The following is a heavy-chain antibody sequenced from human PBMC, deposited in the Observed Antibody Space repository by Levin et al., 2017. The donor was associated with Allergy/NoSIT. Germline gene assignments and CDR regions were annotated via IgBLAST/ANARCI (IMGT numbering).Heavy chain of an antibody. CDR2: IYYSGST. CDR3: ARDYTGDSYFSD. D-gene: IGHD5-18*01. V-gene: IGHV4-31*03. Sequence: SETLSLTCTVSGGSISSGGHYWSWIRQHPGKGLEWIGYIYYSGSTYYNPSLKSRVTISVDTSKNQFSLKLSSVTVADTAVYYCARDYTGDSYFSDWGQGTLVTVSS. J-gene: IGHJ4*02. CDR1: GGSISSGGHY.